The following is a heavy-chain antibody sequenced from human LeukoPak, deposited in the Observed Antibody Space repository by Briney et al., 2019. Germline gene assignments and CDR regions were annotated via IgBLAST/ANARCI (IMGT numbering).Heavy chain of an antibody. CDR2: INPNSGGT. J-gene: IGHJ6*03. V-gene: IGHV1-2*02. CDR3: ARLTISSIAACHNYYYYMDV. D-gene: IGHD6-6*01. Sequence: ASVKVSCKASGYTFTGYYMHWVRQAPGQGLEWMGWINPNSGGTNYAQKFQGRVTMTRDTSISTAYMELSRLRSDDTAVYYCARLTISSIAACHNYYYYMDVWGKGTTVTVSS. CDR1: GYTFTGYY.